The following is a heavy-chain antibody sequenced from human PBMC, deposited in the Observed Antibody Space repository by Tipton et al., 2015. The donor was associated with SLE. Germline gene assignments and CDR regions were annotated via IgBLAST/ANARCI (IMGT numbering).Heavy chain of an antibody. CDR2: VSYSGRS. V-gene: IGHV4-59*02. CDR1: GASVSSHY. Sequence: TLSLSCTVSGASVSSHYWSWIRQSPGKGLEWLGYVSYSGRSLYDPSLRSRVTMSLDTSKNQFSLRLSSVTAADTAVYFCARRIAGPGDAFDVWGQGTMVTVSS. D-gene: IGHD2/OR15-2a*01. J-gene: IGHJ3*01. CDR3: ARRIAGPGDAFDV.